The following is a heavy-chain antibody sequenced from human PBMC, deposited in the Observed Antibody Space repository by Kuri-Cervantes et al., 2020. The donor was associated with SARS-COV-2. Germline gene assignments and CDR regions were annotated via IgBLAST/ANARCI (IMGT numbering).Heavy chain of an antibody. D-gene: IGHD3-10*01. Sequence: ASVKVSCKASGYTFSDYYIHWVRQAPGQGLGWVGWINPNTGGTDYAQKFQGWVTMTRDTSLSTAYMELSGLRSDATAFFYCARGGGVRGLMVMFRWRGAGPLDFWGQGSPVTVSS. J-gene: IGHJ4*02. CDR2: INPNTGGT. V-gene: IGHV1-2*04. CDR3: ARGGGVRGLMVMFRWRGAGPLDF. CDR1: GYTFSDYY.